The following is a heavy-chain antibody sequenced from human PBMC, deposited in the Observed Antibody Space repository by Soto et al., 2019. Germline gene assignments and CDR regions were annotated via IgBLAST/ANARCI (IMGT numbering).Heavy chain of an antibody. J-gene: IGHJ4*02. CDR1: GGSIGRYY. Sequence: PSETLSLTCTVSGGSIGRYYWSWIRQPPGKGLEWIAYINYSGSTNYNPSLKSRVTISLDVSNNKFSLQLNSVTAADTAVYYFARDRYCSDGTCYPFVLDYWGQGILVTVSS. D-gene: IGHD2-15*01. V-gene: IGHV4-59*01. CDR3: ARDRYCSDGTCYPFVLDY. CDR2: INYSGST.